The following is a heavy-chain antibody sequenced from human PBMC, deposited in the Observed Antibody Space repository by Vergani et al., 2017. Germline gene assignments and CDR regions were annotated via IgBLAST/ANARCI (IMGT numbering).Heavy chain of an antibody. CDR2: ISWNSGSI. J-gene: IGHJ2*01. CDR1: GFTFDDYA. CDR3: AKDHYDFWSGYPNLSPFDL. Sequence: EVQLVESGGGLVQPGRSLRLSCAASGFTFDDYAMHWVRQAPGKGLEWVSGISWNSGSIGYADSVKGRFTIPRDNAKNSLYLQMNSLRAEDTALYYCAKDHYDFWSGYPNLSPFDLWGRGTLVTVSS. V-gene: IGHV3-9*01. D-gene: IGHD3-3*01.